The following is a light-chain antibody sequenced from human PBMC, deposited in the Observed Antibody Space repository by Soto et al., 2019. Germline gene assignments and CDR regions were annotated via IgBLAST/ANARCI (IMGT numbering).Light chain of an antibody. V-gene: IGLV2-11*01. J-gene: IGLJ2*01. Sequence: QSVLTQPRSVSGSPGQSVTISCTGTSNDVGGYNFFSWYQQHPGKVPKLFIYDVSRRPSGVPDRFSGSKSGNTASLTISGLQAEDEADYYCSSYAGSYTVVFGGGTKLTVL. CDR1: SNDVGGYNF. CDR3: SSYAGSYTVV. CDR2: DVS.